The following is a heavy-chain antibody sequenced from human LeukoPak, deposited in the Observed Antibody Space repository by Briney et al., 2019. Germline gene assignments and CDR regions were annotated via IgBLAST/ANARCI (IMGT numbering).Heavy chain of an antibody. D-gene: IGHD3-3*01. Sequence: GGSLRLSCAASGFTFSSYGMHWVRQAPGKGLEWVAVISYDGSNKYYADSVKGRFTISRDNSKNTLYLQMNSLRAEDTAVYYCARVTSITIFGVVTHDAFDIWGQGTMVTVSS. CDR2: ISYDGSNK. CDR1: GFTFSSYG. CDR3: ARVTSITIFGVVTHDAFDI. V-gene: IGHV3-30*03. J-gene: IGHJ3*02.